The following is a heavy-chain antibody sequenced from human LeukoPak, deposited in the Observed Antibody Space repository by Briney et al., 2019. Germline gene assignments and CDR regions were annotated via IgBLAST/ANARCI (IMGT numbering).Heavy chain of an antibody. Sequence: WASVKVSCKASGYTFTGYYMHWVRQAPGQGLEWMGWINPNSGGTKYAQKFQYRVTMTRDTSISTAYMELSRLRSDDTAVYYCARGYCSGGSCRNFDYWGQGTLVTVSS. CDR1: GYTFTGYY. V-gene: IGHV1-2*02. CDR2: INPNSGGT. CDR3: ARGYCSGGSCRNFDY. J-gene: IGHJ4*02. D-gene: IGHD2-15*01.